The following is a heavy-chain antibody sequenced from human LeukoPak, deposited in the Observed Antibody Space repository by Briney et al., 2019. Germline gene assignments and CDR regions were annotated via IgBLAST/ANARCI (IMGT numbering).Heavy chain of an antibody. CDR1: AGTFSSYA. V-gene: IGHV1-69*05. CDR3: ARDLNYYDSSGYLLGLDY. J-gene: IGHJ4*02. CDR2: IIPIFGTA. Sequence: SVKVSCKASAGTFSSYAISWVRQAPGQGLEWMGGIIPIFGTANYAQKFQGRVTITTDESTSTAYMELSSLRSEDTAVYYCARDLNYYDSSGYLLGLDYWGQGTLVTVSS. D-gene: IGHD3-22*01.